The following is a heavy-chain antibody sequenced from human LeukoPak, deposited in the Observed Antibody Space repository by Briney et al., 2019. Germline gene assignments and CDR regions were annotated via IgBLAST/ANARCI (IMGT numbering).Heavy chain of an antibody. J-gene: IGHJ6*03. CDR2: IIPIFGTA. V-gene: IGHV1-69*05. CDR1: GGTFSSYA. CDR3: ARTTQAYYYYYYMDV. D-gene: IGHD1-1*01. Sequence: GASVKVSCKASGGTFSSYAISWVRQAPGQGLEWMGGIIPIFGTANYAQKFQGRVTITTGESTSTAYMELSSLRSEDEAVYYGARTTQAYYYYYYMDVWGKGTTVTVSS.